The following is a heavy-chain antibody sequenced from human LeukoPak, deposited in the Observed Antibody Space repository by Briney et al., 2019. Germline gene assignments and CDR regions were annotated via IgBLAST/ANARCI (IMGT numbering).Heavy chain of an antibody. CDR1: GFTFTEYW. J-gene: IGHJ6*03. D-gene: IGHD2-21*01. V-gene: IGHV3-7*01. CDR3: AREAYCGGPSCFAVSYMDV. Sequence: SGGSLRLSCEASGFTFTEYWMTWVRHAPGQRLEWVANIKQEGSEMYYLDSVEGRFTISRDNAKNSVYLQMNSLGVEDTAVYFCAREAYCGGPSCFAVSYMDVWGEGTTVTVSS. CDR2: IKQEGSEM.